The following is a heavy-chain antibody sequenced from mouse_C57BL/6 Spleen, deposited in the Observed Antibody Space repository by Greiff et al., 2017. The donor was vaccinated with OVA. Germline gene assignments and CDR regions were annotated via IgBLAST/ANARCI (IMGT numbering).Heavy chain of an antibody. D-gene: IGHD1-1*01. J-gene: IGHJ1*03. Sequence: DVKLEESGGGLVKPGGSLKLSCAASGFTFSSYAMSWVRQTPEKRLEWVATISDGGSYTYYPDNVKGRFTISRDNAKNNLYLQMSHLKSEDTAMYYCARETSGSSRYFDVWGTGTTVTVSS. CDR2: ISDGGSYT. V-gene: IGHV5-4*01. CDR1: GFTFSSYA. CDR3: ARETSGSSRYFDV.